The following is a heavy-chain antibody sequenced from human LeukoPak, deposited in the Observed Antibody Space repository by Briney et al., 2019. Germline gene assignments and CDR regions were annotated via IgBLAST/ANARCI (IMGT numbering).Heavy chain of an antibody. J-gene: IGHJ4*02. V-gene: IGHV1-8*03. Sequence: ASVKVSCKASGYTFTTYDINWVRQATGQGLEWMGWMDPNSGNTGYAQKFQGRVTITRNTSISTAYMELSSLRSEDTAVYYCARGPQIQLWLQHFDYWGQGTLVTVSS. CDR2: MDPNSGNT. CDR1: GYTFTTYD. D-gene: IGHD5-18*01. CDR3: ARGPQIQLWLQHFDY.